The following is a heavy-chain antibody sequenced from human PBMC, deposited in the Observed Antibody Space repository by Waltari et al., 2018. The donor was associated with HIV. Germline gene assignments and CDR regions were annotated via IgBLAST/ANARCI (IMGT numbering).Heavy chain of an antibody. Sequence: ESGGGRAKPGGTLNLSCSGSGFPVKTYSVSWIRQTPGRGLEWISSISDDSSFIYYADSVKGRFTVSRDNVRNSVFLQINDVRAEDTAKYFCGAFLCAEDCRDGFDVWGQGTMVTVSS. CDR1: GFPVKTYS. D-gene: IGHD2-21*02. V-gene: IGHV3-21*06. CDR2: ISDDSSFI. CDR3: GAFLCAEDCRDGFDV. J-gene: IGHJ3*01.